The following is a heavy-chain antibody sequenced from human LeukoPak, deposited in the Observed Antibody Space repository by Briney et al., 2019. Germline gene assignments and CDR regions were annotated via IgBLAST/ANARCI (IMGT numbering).Heavy chain of an antibody. J-gene: IGHJ4*02. Sequence: GASVKVSCKASGYTFTNYYIHWVRQAPGQWLEWMGWIHPNSDGTNYAQKFKGRVTMTRDTSINTAYLVLSRLRSDDTAIYYCARGGGTFFGVLNDWGQGTLVTVSP. CDR1: GYTFTNYY. CDR2: IHPNSDGT. CDR3: ARGGGTFFGVLND. D-gene: IGHD3-3*01. V-gene: IGHV1-2*02.